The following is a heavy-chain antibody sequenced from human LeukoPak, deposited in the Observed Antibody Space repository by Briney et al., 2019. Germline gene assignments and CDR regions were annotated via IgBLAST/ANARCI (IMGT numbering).Heavy chain of an antibody. V-gene: IGHV4-34*01. D-gene: IGHD3-10*01. CDR1: GGSFSSYY. J-gene: IGHJ4*02. CDR3: VRRLLLWFGGNTAHFDY. CDR2: INHSGST. Sequence: SETLSLTCAAYGGSFSSYYWSWIRQPPGKGLEWIGEINHSGSTNYNPSLKRRVTITVDTSKNQFTLKLSTITAADTAVYYCVRRLLLWFGGNTAHFDYWGQGTLVTVSS.